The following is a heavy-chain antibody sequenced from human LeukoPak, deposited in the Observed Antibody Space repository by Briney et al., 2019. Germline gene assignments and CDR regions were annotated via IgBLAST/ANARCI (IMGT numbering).Heavy chain of an antibody. J-gene: IGHJ4*02. CDR1: GFTFSSYA. Sequence: GGSLRLSCAASGFTFSSYAMSWVRQAPGEGLEWVSLISGSGGSTYYADSVRGRFTISRDNSKNTLYLQMNSLRAEDTAVYYCAKSMVRGVISYFDYWGQGTLVTVSS. CDR2: ISGSGGST. V-gene: IGHV3-23*01. CDR3: AKSMVRGVISYFDY. D-gene: IGHD3-10*01.